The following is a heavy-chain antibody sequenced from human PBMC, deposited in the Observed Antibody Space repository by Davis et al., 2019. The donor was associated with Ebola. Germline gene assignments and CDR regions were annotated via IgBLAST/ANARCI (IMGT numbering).Heavy chain of an antibody. CDR1: GGSISSNSYY. CDR2: IYNDGST. J-gene: IGHJ4*02. V-gene: IGHV4-39*07. CDR3: ARTLGGSRRYYFDY. D-gene: IGHD3-10*01. Sequence: SETLSLTCTVSGGSISSNSYYWGWIRQPPGKRLEWIGNIYNDGSTYYTPSLKSRVTISVDSSKNEFSLKLSSVTAADTAVYYCARTLGGSRRYYFDYWGQGTLVTVSS.